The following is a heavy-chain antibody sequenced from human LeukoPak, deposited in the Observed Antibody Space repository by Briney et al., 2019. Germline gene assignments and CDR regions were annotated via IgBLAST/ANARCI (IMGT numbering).Heavy chain of an antibody. CDR3: ARLIGEIDY. J-gene: IGHJ4*02. CDR2: IYYSGST. Sequence: PSETLSLTCTVSGGSISSYYWSWIRQPPGKGLEWIGYIYYSGSTNYNPSLKSRVTISVDTSKNQFSLKLSSVTAADTAVHYCARLIGEIDYWGQGTLVTVSS. D-gene: IGHD3-10*01. V-gene: IGHV4-59*08. CDR1: GGSISSYY.